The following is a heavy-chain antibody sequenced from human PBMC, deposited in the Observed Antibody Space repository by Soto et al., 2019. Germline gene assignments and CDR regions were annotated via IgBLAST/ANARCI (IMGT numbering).Heavy chain of an antibody. CDR3: ARGQVGPPSPALWFDP. V-gene: IGHV3-30-3*01. Sequence: QVQLVVSGGGVVQPGRSLRLSCAASGFTFSSYAMHWVRQAPGKGLEWVAVISYDGSNKYYADSVKGRFTISRDNSKNTLYLQMNSLRAEDTAVYYCARGQVGPPSPALWFDPWGQGTLVTVSS. CDR1: GFTFSSYA. D-gene: IGHD1-26*01. J-gene: IGHJ5*02. CDR2: ISYDGSNK.